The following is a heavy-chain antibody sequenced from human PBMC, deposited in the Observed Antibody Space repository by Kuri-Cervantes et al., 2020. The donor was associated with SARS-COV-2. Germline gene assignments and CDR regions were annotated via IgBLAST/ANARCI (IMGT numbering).Heavy chain of an antibody. CDR2: IYYSGST. J-gene: IGHJ4*02. CDR1: GDSISSSSYY. CDR3: ARLGEDDYYDSNGYYTVFDY. Sequence: GSLRLSCTVSGDSISSSSYYWGWIRQPPGKGLEWIGSIYYSGSTYYNPSLKSRVTITVDTSKNQFSLKLSSVTAADTAVYYCARLGEDDYYDSNGYYTVFDYWGQGTLVTVSS. V-gene: IGHV4-39*01. D-gene: IGHD3-22*01.